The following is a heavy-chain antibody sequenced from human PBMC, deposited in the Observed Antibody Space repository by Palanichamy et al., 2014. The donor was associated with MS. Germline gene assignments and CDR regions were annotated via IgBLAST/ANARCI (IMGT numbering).Heavy chain of an antibody. CDR1: GGSISSDY. J-gene: IGHJ2*01. V-gene: IGHV4-59*01. Sequence: QVQLQESGPGLVKPSETLSLTCTVSGGSISSDYWSWIRHAPREGTGVHWLCLLHWEHQLQPPLKSRVTISVDTSKNQFSLKLLSVSAADTAVYYCARVNWGRGHFDLWGRGTLVTVSS. D-gene: IGHD7-27*01. CDR2: LLHWEH. CDR3: ARVNWGRGHFDL.